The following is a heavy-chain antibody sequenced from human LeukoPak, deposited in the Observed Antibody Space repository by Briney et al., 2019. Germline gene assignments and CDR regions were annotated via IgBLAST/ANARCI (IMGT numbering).Heavy chain of an antibody. D-gene: IGHD5/OR15-5a*01. Sequence: SGTLSLTCAVSGVSISSCNWWTWVRQPPGKGLEWLGEISHCGDTKYSPSLRTRVTISIDRSKNHLSLNLNSVTAADTAIYYCSTRDQSRTDVVPPDYWGQGTLVTVSS. J-gene: IGHJ4*02. CDR2: ISHCGDT. V-gene: IGHV4-4*02. CDR3: STRDQSRTDVVPPDY. CDR1: GVSISSCNW.